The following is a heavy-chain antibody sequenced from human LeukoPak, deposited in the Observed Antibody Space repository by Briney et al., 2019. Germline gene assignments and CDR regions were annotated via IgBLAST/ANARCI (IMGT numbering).Heavy chain of an antibody. V-gene: IGHV4-39*01. D-gene: IGHD2-8*01. Sequence: PSETLSLTCTVSGGSISSSSYYWGWIRQPPGKGLEWIGSIYYSGSTYYNPSLKSRVTISVDTSKNQFSLKLSSVTAADTAVYYCARHIPNGGPRVPYAFDIWGQGTMVTVSS. CDR2: IYYSGST. CDR1: GGSISSSSYY. CDR3: ARHIPNGGPRVPYAFDI. J-gene: IGHJ3*02.